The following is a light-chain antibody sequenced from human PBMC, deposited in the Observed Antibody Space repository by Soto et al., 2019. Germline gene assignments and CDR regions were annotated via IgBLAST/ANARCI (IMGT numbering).Light chain of an antibody. J-gene: IGKJ1*01. CDR3: QQYSNSLRT. CDR2: GAS. V-gene: IGKV3-20*01. Sequence: EIVLTQSPGTLSLSPGERATLSCRASQSVSSSYLAWYQQKPGQAPRLLIYGASSRATGIPDRFSGSGSGTDFTLTISRLEPEDFAVYYCQQYSNSLRTFGQGTKVDIK. CDR1: QSVSSSY.